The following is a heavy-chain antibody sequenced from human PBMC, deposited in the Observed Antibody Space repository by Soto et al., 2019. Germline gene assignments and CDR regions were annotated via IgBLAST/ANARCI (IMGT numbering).Heavy chain of an antibody. D-gene: IGHD3-22*01. Sequence: GGSLRLSCAASGFTFSSYSMNWVRQAPGKGLEWVSSSSSSSSYIYYADSVKGRFTISRDNAKNSLYLQMNSLRAEDTAVYYCARVEYYYDSSGYTYYFDYWGQGTLVTVSS. CDR1: GFTFSSYS. J-gene: IGHJ4*02. CDR3: ARVEYYYDSSGYTYYFDY. V-gene: IGHV3-21*01. CDR2: SSSSSSYI.